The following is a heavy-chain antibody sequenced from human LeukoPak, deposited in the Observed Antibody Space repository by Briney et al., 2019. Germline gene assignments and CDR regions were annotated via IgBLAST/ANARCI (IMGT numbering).Heavy chain of an antibody. CDR3: ARTGGAGSPSDT. V-gene: IGHV3-11*01. J-gene: IGHJ5*02. Sequence: GGSLRLSCAASGFIFSDYYMTWIRQAPGKGLEWVSYISSSGSITYYADSVKGRFTISRDNAKNSLYSEMNSLRDDDTAVYFCARTGGAGSPSDTWGQGTLVTVSS. CDR1: GFIFSDYY. CDR2: ISSSGSIT. D-gene: IGHD3-10*01.